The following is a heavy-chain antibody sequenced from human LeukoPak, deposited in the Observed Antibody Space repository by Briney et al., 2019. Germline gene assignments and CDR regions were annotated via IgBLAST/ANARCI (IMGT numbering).Heavy chain of an antibody. D-gene: IGHD4-11*01. CDR3: ARHGGAYSFDY. CDR1: GGSISSYY. Sequence: SETLSLTCTVSGGSISSYYWSWVRQPPGKGLEWIGCIYYIGSTDYNPSLKSRVTISLDTSKNQFSLKLSSVTAADTAVYYCARHGGAYSFDYWGQGTLVTVSS. CDR2: IYYIGST. J-gene: IGHJ4*02. V-gene: IGHV4-59*08.